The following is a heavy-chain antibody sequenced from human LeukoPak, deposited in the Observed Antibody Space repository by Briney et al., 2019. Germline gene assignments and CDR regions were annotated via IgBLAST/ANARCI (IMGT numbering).Heavy chain of an antibody. V-gene: IGHV3-74*01. D-gene: IGHD3-10*01. CDR2: MKSDGSST. J-gene: IGHJ4*02. CDR1: GFTFSSYW. Sequence: HPGGSLRLSCAASGFTFSSYWMHWVRHVPGKGLVWVSRMKSDGSSTSYADLVKGRFTMSTDNAKNTLYLQMNSLRAEDTAVYYCARESRTDYYGDYWGQGTLVTVSS. CDR3: ARESRTDYYGDY.